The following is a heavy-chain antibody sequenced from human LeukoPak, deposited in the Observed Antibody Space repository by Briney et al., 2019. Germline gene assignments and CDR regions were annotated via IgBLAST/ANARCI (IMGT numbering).Heavy chain of an antibody. CDR1: GGSFSSYY. CDR3: AKTGNGYDPLYYYYYMDV. CDR2: IYTDGST. Sequence: SETLSLTCAVYGGSFSSYYWSWIRQPPGKGLEWLAFIYTDGSTNYNPSLKSRVTISVDTSSNQFSLKLSSVTAADTAVYFCAKTGNGYDPLYYYYYMDVWGKGTTVTVSS. V-gene: IGHV4-4*09. D-gene: IGHD5-12*01. J-gene: IGHJ6*03.